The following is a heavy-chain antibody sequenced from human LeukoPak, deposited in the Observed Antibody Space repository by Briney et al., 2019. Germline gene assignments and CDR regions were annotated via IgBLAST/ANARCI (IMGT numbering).Heavy chain of an antibody. Sequence: KPSETLSLTCTVSGXSISSSSYYWGWIRQPPGKGLEWIGSIYYSGSTYYNPSLKSRVTISVDTSKNQFSLKLSSVTAADTAVYYCARHWFGELYLSWGQGTLVTVSS. CDR3: ARHWFGELYLS. J-gene: IGHJ4*02. CDR1: GXSISSSSYY. V-gene: IGHV4-39*01. CDR2: IYYSGST. D-gene: IGHD3-10*01.